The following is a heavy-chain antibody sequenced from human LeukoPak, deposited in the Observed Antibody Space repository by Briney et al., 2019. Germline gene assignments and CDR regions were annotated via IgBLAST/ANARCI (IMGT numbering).Heavy chain of an antibody. V-gene: IGHV4-39*02. D-gene: IGHD3-22*01. CDR1: GGSISSSGYY. J-gene: IGHJ4*02. Sequence: PSETLSLTCTVSGGSISSSGYYWGWIRQPPGKGLEWIGSIYYSGSTYYNPSLKSRVTISVDTSKNQFSLKLSSVTAADTAVYYCARDPGIVVVTEFDYWGQGTLVTVSS. CDR2: IYYSGST. CDR3: ARDPGIVVVTEFDY.